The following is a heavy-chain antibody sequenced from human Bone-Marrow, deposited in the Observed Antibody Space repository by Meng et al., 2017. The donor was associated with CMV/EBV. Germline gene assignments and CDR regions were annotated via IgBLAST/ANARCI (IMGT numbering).Heavy chain of an antibody. CDR1: GFSFSRYA. V-gene: IGHV3-30-3*01. CDR3: ASLSPADP. Sequence: LSLTCAASGFSFSRYAMHWVRQPPGKGLEWVAVMSSDENKKNYADSVKGRFIISRDNSKNTLYLQMNSLRVEDTAVYYCASLSPADPWGQGTRVTGSS. CDR2: MSSDENKK. J-gene: IGHJ5*02.